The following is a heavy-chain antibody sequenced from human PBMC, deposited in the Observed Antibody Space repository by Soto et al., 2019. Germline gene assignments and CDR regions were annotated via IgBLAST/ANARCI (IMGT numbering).Heavy chain of an antibody. CDR1: GFTFSNAW. CDR3: TTDAPHGSIAAHLVKTTAFYYYGMDV. Sequence: GGSLRLSCAASGFTFSNAWMNWVRQAPGKGLEWVGRIKSKADGGTTDYAAPGKGRFTISRDDSKNTLYLQMNSLKTQDTAVYYCTTDAPHGSIAAHLVKTTAFYYYGMDVWGQGTTVTVSS. V-gene: IGHV3-15*07. CDR2: IKSKADGGTT. D-gene: IGHD6-6*01. J-gene: IGHJ6*02.